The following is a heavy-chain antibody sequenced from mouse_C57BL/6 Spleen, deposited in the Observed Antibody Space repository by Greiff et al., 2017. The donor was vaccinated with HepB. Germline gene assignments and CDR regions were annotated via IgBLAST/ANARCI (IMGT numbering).Heavy chain of an antibody. D-gene: IGHD4-1*01. CDR3: TDSHLGY. CDR2: IRLKSDNYAT. Sequence: DVQLQESGGGLVQPGGSMKLSCVASGFTFSNYWMNWVRQSPEKGLEWVAQIRLKSDNYATHYAESVKGRFTISRDDSKSSVYLQMNNLRAEDTGIYYCTDSHLGYWGQGTLVTVSA. J-gene: IGHJ3*01. V-gene: IGHV6-3*01. CDR1: GFTFSNYW.